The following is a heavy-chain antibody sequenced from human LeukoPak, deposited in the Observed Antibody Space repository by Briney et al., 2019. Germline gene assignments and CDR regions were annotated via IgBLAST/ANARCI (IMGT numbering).Heavy chain of an antibody. V-gene: IGHV1-18*01. J-gene: IGHJ4*02. CDR3: AQRSGTSGWSCFDY. CDR2: ISAYNGNT. CDR1: GYTFTSYG. Sequence: ASVKVSCKASGYTFTSYGISWVRQAPGQGLEWMGWISAYNGNTNYAQKLQGRVTMTTDTSTSTAYMELRSLRSDDTAVYYCAQRSGTSGWSCFDYWGQGTLVTVSS. D-gene: IGHD6-19*01.